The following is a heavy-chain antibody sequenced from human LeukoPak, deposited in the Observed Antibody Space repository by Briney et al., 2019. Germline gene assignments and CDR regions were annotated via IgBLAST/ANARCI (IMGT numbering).Heavy chain of an antibody. CDR1: GVSISNTVYY. V-gene: IGHV4-39*01. CDR3: ATTSGYRNYYYYYIDV. J-gene: IGHJ6*03. CDR2: SFDGGNS. Sequence: PSETLSLTSTVSGVSISNTVYYWGWIRQPPGKGLEWIGTSFDGGNSYYNPSLKSRVTMSVDGSKNQFSLSLASVTAADTAIYYCATTSGYRNYYYYYIDVWGKGTTVTVSS. D-gene: IGHD3-22*01.